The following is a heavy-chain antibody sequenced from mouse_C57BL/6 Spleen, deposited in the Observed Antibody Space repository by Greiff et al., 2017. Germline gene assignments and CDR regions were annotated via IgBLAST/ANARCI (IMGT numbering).Heavy chain of an antibody. CDR3: TTSCITTVVATEAY. CDR1: GFNIKDYY. Sequence: VQLKQSGAELVRPGASVKLSCTASGFNIKDYYMHWVKQRPEQGLEWIGRIDPEDGDTEYAPKFQGKATMTADTSSNTAYLQLSSLTSEDTAVYYCTTSCITTVVATEAYWGQGTLVTVSA. J-gene: IGHJ3*01. CDR2: IDPEDGDT. V-gene: IGHV14-1*01. D-gene: IGHD1-1*01.